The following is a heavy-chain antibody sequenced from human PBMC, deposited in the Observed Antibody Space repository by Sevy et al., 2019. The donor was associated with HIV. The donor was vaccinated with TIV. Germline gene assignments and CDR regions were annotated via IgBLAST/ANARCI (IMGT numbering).Heavy chain of an antibody. CDR3: ACLKLSQSMVRGEDSRPYYYYGLDV. V-gene: IGHV3-21*01. CDR1: GFTFSSYS. D-gene: IGHD3-10*01. Sequence: GGSLRLSCAASGFTFSSYSMSWVRQAPGKGLEWVSSISSSSSYMYYAYSVKGRSNISRDNAKNSPYLQMNSLRAEDTDVYYCACLKLSQSMVRGEDSRPYYYYGLDVWGQGTTVTVSS. J-gene: IGHJ6*02. CDR2: ISSSSSYM.